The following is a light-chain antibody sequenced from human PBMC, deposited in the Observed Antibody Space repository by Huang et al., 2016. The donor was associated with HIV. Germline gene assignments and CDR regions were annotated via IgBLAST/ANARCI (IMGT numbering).Light chain of an antibody. CDR2: GAS. Sequence: IHLTQSPPSVSASVGDSVTFTCRASQDITTFLAWYQQKPGKAPQHLISGASTLQSEVPSRFRGSGSGTDFTLTISNLQPEDIATYYCQQLTTYPITFGPGTRLEIK. CDR1: QDITTF. J-gene: IGKJ5*01. CDR3: QQLTTYPIT. V-gene: IGKV1-9*01.